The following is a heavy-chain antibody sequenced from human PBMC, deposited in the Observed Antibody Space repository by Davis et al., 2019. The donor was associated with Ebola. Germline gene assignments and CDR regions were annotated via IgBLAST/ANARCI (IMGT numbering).Heavy chain of an antibody. V-gene: IGHV4-34*01. CDR2: INHSGST. CDR1: GGSFSGYY. Sequence: MPSETLSLTCAVYGGSFSGYYWSWIRQPPGKGLEWIGEINHSGSTNYNPSLKSRVTISVDTSKNQFSLKLSSVTAADTAVYYCAREKVHYDFWSGYYIGMDGMDVWGQGTTVTVSS. D-gene: IGHD3-3*01. CDR3: AREKVHYDFWSGYYIGMDGMDV. J-gene: IGHJ6*02.